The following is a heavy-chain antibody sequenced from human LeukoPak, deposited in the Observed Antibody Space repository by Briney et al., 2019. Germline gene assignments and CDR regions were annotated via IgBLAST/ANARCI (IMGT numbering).Heavy chain of an antibody. CDR1: GFTFSNYA. D-gene: IGHD3-10*01. CDR3: AKEIRPGWFGLWDY. V-gene: IGHV3-23*01. CDR2: VSGSGDTT. J-gene: IGHJ4*02. Sequence: GGSLRLSCGASGFTFSNYAMNWFRQAPGKGLEWVSAVSGSGDTTYYADSVKGRFTISRDNFNNTLFLQMNSLRAEDAALYYCAKEIRPGWFGLWDYWGQGTLVTVSS.